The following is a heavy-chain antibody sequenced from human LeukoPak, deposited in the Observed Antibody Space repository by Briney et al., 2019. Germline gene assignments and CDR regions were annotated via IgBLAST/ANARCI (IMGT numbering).Heavy chain of an antibody. V-gene: IGHV1-3*01. Sequence: GAPVRVSCKASGHTSTTFLMEWLRQAPGQRLEWMGWINVGSGDTMYSQKFQDRVTLTRDTSANTVYMEVSSLRSEDTAVYYCAILADAWFGDFDYWGRGTLVTVSS. D-gene: IGHD3-10*01. CDR1: GHTSTTFL. CDR2: INVGSGDT. CDR3: AILADAWFGDFDY. J-gene: IGHJ4*02.